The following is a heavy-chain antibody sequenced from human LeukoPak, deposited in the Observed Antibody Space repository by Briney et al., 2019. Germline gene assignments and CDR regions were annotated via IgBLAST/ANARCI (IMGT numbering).Heavy chain of an antibody. Sequence: GGSLRLCCAASGFTFSSYAMPWVRQAPGKGLEWAALILVDGSNQNNADSVKGRFTISRDNYKNTLYLQMNSLRGEDTAVYYCASAPEWLLLYYWGEGDLVSVSS. J-gene: IGHJ4*02. CDR2: ILVDGSNQ. CDR3: ASAPEWLLLYY. D-gene: IGHD3-22*01. V-gene: IGHV3-30-3*01. CDR1: GFTFSSYA.